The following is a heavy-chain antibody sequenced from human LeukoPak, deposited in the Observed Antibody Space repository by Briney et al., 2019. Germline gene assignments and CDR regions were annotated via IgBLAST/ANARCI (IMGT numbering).Heavy chain of an antibody. CDR2: IKQDGSGK. Sequence: PGGSLILSCAASGFTFSSYWMSGVRQAPGKGLEWVANIKQDGSGKYYVDSVKGRFTISRDNAKNSLYLQMNSLRAEDTAVYYCARGGLQRGDYFDYWGQGTLVTASS. V-gene: IGHV3-7*01. J-gene: IGHJ4*02. CDR3: ARGGLQRGDYFDY. D-gene: IGHD5-24*01. CDR1: GFTFSSYW.